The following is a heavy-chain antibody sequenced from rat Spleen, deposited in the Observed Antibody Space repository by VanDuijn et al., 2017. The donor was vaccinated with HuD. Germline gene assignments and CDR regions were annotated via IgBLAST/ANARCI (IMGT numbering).Heavy chain of an antibody. D-gene: IGHD3-4*01. Sequence: EVQLVESDGGLVQPGRSLKLSCAASGFTFSDYYMAWVRQAPTKGLEWVASISSGGGNTFYRDSVKGRFTISRDTARNTLYLQMDSLWSEDTATYYCARLATDYFDYWGQGVMLTVSS. CDR3: ARLATDYFDY. CDR1: GFTFSDYY. CDR2: ISSGGGNT. J-gene: IGHJ2*01. V-gene: IGHV5-25*01.